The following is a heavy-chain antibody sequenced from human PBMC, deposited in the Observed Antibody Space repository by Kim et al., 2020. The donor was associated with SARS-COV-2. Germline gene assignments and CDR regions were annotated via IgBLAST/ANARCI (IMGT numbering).Heavy chain of an antibody. Sequence: GGSLRLSCTASGFSFSIYAMSWVRQAPGKGLEWVSSSGGSGRTYYADSVKGRFTISRDISKNTLYLQLDSLRAEDTAVYYCAKSRSNIAVALQGMDVWGQGTTVTVSS. D-gene: IGHD6-19*01. V-gene: IGHV3-23*01. CDR2: SGGSGRT. J-gene: IGHJ6*02. CDR3: AKSRSNIAVALQGMDV. CDR1: GFSFSIYA.